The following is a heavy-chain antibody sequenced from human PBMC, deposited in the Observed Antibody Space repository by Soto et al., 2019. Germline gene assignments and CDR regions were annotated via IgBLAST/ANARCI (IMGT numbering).Heavy chain of an antibody. V-gene: IGHV4-59*01. CDR1: GGSISDYY. CDR2: IYYGGST. J-gene: IGHJ6*02. D-gene: IGHD3-9*01. CDR3: ASVAGTPTMTGDYYYYGLDV. Sequence: PSETLSLTCAVSGGSISDYYWSWIRQPPGKGLEWIGYIYYGGSTNYSPSLKSRVTISLNTSKSQFYMTLTSVTAADTAVYYCASVAGTPTMTGDYYYYGLDVWRQGTTVTVSS.